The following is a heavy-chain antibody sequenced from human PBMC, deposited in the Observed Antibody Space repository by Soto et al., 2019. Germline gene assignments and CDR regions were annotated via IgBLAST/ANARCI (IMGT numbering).Heavy chain of an antibody. CDR3: ASPFPRIEPCSSTSCYIYSH. V-gene: IGHV1-69*06. Sequence: VASVKVSCKASGGTFSSYAISWVRQAPGQGLEWMGGIIPIFGTANYAQKFQGRVTITADKSTSTAYMELSSLRSEDTAVYYCASPFPRIEPCSSTSCYIYSHWGQGTLVTVSS. CDR1: GGTFSSYA. CDR2: IIPIFGTA. D-gene: IGHD2-2*02. J-gene: IGHJ4*02.